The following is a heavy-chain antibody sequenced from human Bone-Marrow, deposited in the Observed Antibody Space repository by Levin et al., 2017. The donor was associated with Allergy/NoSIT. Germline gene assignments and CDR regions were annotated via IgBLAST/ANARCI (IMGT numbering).Heavy chain of an antibody. D-gene: IGHD2-21*02. J-gene: IGHJ4*02. CDR1: GFTYNSYA. CDR3: ARDPPPIHCGGDCFGFFDY. V-gene: IGHV3-23*01. Sequence: GGSLRLSCAASGFTYNSYAMSWVRQAPGKGLEWVSSISGLGGHTYYADSVKGRFTISRDNSKNTHYLQMNSLRVEETAVYFCARDPPPIHCGGDCFGFFDYWGQGTLVTVSS. CDR2: ISGLGGHT.